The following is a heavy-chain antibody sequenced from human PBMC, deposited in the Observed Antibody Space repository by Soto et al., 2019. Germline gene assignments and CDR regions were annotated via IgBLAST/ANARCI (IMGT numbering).Heavy chain of an antibody. D-gene: IGHD3-16*01. CDR3: AKEGGGSDYIWGTPRPPYYFDY. CDR2: ISGSGGST. V-gene: IGHV3-23*01. J-gene: IGHJ4*02. CDR1: GFTFSSYA. Sequence: GGSLRLSCAASGFTFSSYAMSWVRQAPGKGLEWVSAISGSGGSTYYADSVKGRFTISRDNSKNTLYLQMNSLRAEDTAVYYCAKEGGGSDYIWGTPRPPYYFDYWGQGTLVTVSS.